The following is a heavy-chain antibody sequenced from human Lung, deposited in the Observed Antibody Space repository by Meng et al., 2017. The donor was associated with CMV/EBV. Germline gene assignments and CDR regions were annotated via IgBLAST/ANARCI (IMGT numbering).Heavy chain of an antibody. CDR2: INPNSGGT. J-gene: IGHJ6*02. V-gene: IGHV1-2*02. CDR3: ARVKRYCTSGTCSSTGYYGMDV. Sequence: ASVKVSCKASGYNSTGYYIHWVRQAPGQGLEWMGWINPNSGGTNYAQKFQGRITMTGDTSITTAYMELSRLRSDDMAVYHCARVKRYCTSGTCSSTGYYGMDVWGQGXTVTVSS. CDR1: GYNSTGYY. D-gene: IGHD2-15*01.